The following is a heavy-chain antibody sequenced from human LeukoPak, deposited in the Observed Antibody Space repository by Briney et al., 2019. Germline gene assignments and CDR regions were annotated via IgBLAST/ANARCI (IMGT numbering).Heavy chain of an antibody. V-gene: IGHV3-48*03. CDR3: ARADGRFFDY. Sequence: AGGSLRLSCAASGFTFSNFAMSWVRQAPGKGLEWVSFIGGSGTVIFYADSVKGRFTISRDNSKNSLYLQMNSLRAEDTAVYYCARADGRFFDYWGQGTLVTVSS. CDR1: GFTFSNFA. D-gene: IGHD3/OR15-3a*01. CDR2: IGGSGTVI. J-gene: IGHJ4*02.